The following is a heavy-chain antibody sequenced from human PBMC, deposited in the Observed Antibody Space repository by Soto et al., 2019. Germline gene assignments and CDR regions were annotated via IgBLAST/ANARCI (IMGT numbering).Heavy chain of an antibody. Sequence: QVQLQQWGAGLLKPSETLSLTCAVYGGSFSGYDWSWIRQPAGKGLEWIGEINHSGSTNYNPSLKRRVPISADTSKNLFSLKLSSVAAADTAVYYCARGHNSVVVTAIQSNCFDPWGQGTLVTVSS. J-gene: IGHJ5*02. CDR3: ARGHNSVVVTAIQSNCFDP. CDR2: INHSGST. D-gene: IGHD2-21*02. CDR1: GGSFSGYD. V-gene: IGHV4-34*01.